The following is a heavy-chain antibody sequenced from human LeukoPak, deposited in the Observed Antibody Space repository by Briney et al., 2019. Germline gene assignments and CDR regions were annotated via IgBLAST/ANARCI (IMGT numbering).Heavy chain of an antibody. Sequence: PGGSLRLSCAASGFTFSSYAMSWVRQAPGKGLEWVSAISGSGGSTYYAESVKGRFTISRDNYKNTLYLQLNRLRGEDTAVYYCAKDRVAGTGGGDDAFDIWGQGTMVTVSS. J-gene: IGHJ3*02. CDR1: GFTFSSYA. D-gene: IGHD6-19*01. V-gene: IGHV3-23*01. CDR2: ISGSGGST. CDR3: AKDRVAGTGGGDDAFDI.